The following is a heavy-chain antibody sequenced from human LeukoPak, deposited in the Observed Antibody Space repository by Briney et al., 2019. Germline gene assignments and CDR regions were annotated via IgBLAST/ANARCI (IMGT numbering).Heavy chain of an antibody. Sequence: GGSLRLSCAASGFTFSSYAMSWVRQAPGKGLEWVAVISYDGSKKYYADSVKGRFTISRDNSKNTLYLQMNSLRAEDTAVYYCARGADWLGFRTHAEYFQHWGQGTLVTVSS. V-gene: IGHV3-30*04. D-gene: IGHD3-9*01. CDR2: ISYDGSKK. CDR1: GFTFSSYA. CDR3: ARGADWLGFRTHAEYFQH. J-gene: IGHJ1*01.